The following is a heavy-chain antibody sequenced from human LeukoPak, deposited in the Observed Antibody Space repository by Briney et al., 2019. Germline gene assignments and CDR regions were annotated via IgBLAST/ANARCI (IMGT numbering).Heavy chain of an antibody. J-gene: IGHJ6*04. CDR3: AKDPCPLYCSNTSCYPYVMDG. D-gene: IGHD2-2*01. Sequence: GRSLRLSCAASGFTFSSYAMHWVRQAPGKGLEWVAVISYDGSNKYYADSVKCRFANSRDNSKNTLYLQMNSQRAEYTAVYYCAKDPCPLYCSNTSCYPYVMDGWGKGTTVTVSS. CDR1: GFTFSSYA. CDR2: ISYDGSNK. V-gene: IGHV3-30*18.